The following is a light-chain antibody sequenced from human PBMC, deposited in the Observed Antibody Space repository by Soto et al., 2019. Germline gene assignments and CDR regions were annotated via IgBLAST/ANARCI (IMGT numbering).Light chain of an antibody. CDR2: DVS. Sequence: QSVLTQPASVSGSPGQSITISCTGTSSDIGAFNFVSWYQRHPGRPPKLLIHDVSHRPSGISNRFSGTKSGNTASLTISGLQPEDEAEYFCTSFTSRVTLLFGGGTKLTVL. CDR3: TSFTSRVTLL. CDR1: SSDIGAFNF. V-gene: IGLV2-14*03. J-gene: IGLJ3*02.